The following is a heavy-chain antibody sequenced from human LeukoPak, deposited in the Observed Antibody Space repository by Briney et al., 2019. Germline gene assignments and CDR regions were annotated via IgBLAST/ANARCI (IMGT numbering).Heavy chain of an antibody. CDR3: ARTLTGDRLDY. Sequence: SETLSLTCTVSGGSISSYYWSWIRQPPGKGLEWIGYIYYSGSTNYNPSLKSRVTISVDTSKNQFSLKLSSVTAADTAVYYCARTLTGDRLDYWGQGTLVTVSS. CDR1: GGSISSYY. CDR2: IYYSGST. J-gene: IGHJ4*02. V-gene: IGHV4-59*01.